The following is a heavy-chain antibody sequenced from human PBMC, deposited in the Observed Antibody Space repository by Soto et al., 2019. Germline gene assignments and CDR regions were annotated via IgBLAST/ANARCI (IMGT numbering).Heavy chain of an antibody. D-gene: IGHD4-17*01. CDR2: IFHTGSS. J-gene: IGHJ4*02. CDR1: GVSISSGDFY. V-gene: IGHV4-30-4*01. CDR3: ARDVLATTVDYYCDY. Sequence: PSETLSLTCTVSGVSISSGDFYWSWIRQPPGKGLEWIGYIFHTGSSQYHPSLRGRVAFSMDTSKNQFSLELRSVTAADTAMYYCARDVLATTVDYYCDYWGQGSMVTVSS.